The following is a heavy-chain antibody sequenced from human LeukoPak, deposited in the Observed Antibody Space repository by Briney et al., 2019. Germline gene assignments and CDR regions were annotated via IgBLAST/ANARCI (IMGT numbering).Heavy chain of an antibody. CDR3: ARDLPHGDWYFDL. Sequence: GGSLRLSCAASGFTFSSYEMNRVRQAPGKGLEWVSSISSSSSYIYYADSVKGRFTISRDNAKNSLYLQMNSLRAEDTAVYYCARDLPHGDWYFDLWGRGTLVTVSS. J-gene: IGHJ2*01. V-gene: IGHV3-21*01. CDR1: GFTFSSYE. CDR2: ISSSSSYI.